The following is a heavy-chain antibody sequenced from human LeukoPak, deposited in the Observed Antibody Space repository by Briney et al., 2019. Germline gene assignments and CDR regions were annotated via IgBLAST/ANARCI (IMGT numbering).Heavy chain of an antibody. V-gene: IGHV4-39*06. D-gene: IGHD6-13*01. CDR1: GGSISTTSYF. CDR2: MYYSGTT. J-gene: IGHJ5*02. Sequence: SETLSLTCTVSGGSISTTSYFWAWIRQPPGEGLEWSGSMYYSGTTCYNSSLKSRVTISVERSNNHFPLTLSPLAAADTAVYYCARVYSSSHNWFDTWGQGTQVSVSS. CDR3: ARVYSSSHNWFDT.